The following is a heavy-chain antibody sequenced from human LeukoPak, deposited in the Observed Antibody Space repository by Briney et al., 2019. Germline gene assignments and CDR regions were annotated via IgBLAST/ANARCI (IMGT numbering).Heavy chain of an antibody. CDR1: GGSFSGYY. Sequence: SETLSLTCAVYGGSFSGYYWSWIRQPPGKGLEWIGSIYYSGSTYYNPSLKSRVTISVDTSKNQFSLKLSSVTAADTAVYYCARHGTGTVPFDYWGQGTLVTVSS. CDR2: IYYSGST. CDR3: ARHGTGTVPFDY. D-gene: IGHD1-1*01. V-gene: IGHV4-34*01. J-gene: IGHJ4*02.